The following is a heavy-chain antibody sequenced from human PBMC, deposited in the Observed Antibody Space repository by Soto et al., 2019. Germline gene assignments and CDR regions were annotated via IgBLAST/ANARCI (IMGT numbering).Heavy chain of an antibody. CDR2: ISGSGGST. CDR3: AKNRYREHKYYYASSSPTRGDAFDI. CDR1: GFTFSSYA. V-gene: IGHV3-23*01. D-gene: IGHD3-22*01. Sequence: PGGSLRLSCAASGFTFSSYAMSWVRQAPGKWLEWVSAISGSGGSTYYADSVKGRFTISRDNSKNTLYLQMNSLRAEDTAVYYCAKNRYREHKYYYASSSPTRGDAFDIWGQGXMVTV. J-gene: IGHJ3*02.